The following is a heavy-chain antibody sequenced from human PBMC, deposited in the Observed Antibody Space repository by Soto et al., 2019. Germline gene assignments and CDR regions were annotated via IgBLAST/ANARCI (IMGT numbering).Heavy chain of an antibody. D-gene: IGHD6-13*01. CDR1: GASISRSNYF. V-gene: IGHV4-39*02. CDR2: IYSSGST. Sequence: PSETLSLTCTVSGASISRSNYFWGWIRQPPGKGLEWIGSIYSSGSTYYSPSLKSRVTISVDTSNNHFSLKLSSVTATDTAVYYCARATVAAGKREKYFDYWGQGTLVTVSS. J-gene: IGHJ4*02. CDR3: ARATVAAGKREKYFDY.